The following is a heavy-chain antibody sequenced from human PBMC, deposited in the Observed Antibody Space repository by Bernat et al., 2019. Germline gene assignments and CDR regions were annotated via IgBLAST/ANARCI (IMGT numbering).Heavy chain of an antibody. CDR2: ISWDSDSI. J-gene: IGHJ4*02. V-gene: IGHV3-9*01. CDR3: AKLGGYSYGGPLDY. D-gene: IGHD5-18*01. Sequence: EVQLVESGGGLVQPGRSLRLSCAASGFTFDDYAMYWVRQAPGKGLEWVSGISWDSDSIGYADSVKGRFTISRDNAKNSLYLQMNSLRAEDTAWYYCAKLGGYSYGGPLDYWGQGTLVTVSS. CDR1: GFTFDDYA.